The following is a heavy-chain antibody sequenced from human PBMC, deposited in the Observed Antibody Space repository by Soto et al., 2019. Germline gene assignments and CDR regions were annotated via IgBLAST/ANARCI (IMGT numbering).Heavy chain of an antibody. V-gene: IGHV1-69*13. Sequence: SVKVSCKASGGTFSSYAISWVRQAPGQGLEWMGGIIPIFGTANYAQKFQGRVTITADESTSTAYMELSSLRSEDTAVYYCARGGGGLLRFLEWQFRRDYGMDVWGQGTMVTVSS. CDR1: GGTFSSYA. J-gene: IGHJ6*02. CDR3: ARGGGGLLRFLEWQFRRDYGMDV. CDR2: IIPIFGTA. D-gene: IGHD3-3*01.